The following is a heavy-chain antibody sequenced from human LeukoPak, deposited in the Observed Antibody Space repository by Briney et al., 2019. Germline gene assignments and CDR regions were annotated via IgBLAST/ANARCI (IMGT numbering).Heavy chain of an antibody. D-gene: IGHD6-6*01. CDR3: ASQEYTNSPPALWY. Sequence: SQTLSLTCAISGDSVSSNSAAWNWIRQSPSRGLEWLGRTYYRSKWYNDYAVSVKSRITINPDTSKNQFSLQLNSVTPEDSAVYYCASQEYTNSPPALWYWGQGTLVTVSS. CDR1: GDSVSSNSAA. V-gene: IGHV6-1*01. J-gene: IGHJ4*02. CDR2: TYYRSKWYN.